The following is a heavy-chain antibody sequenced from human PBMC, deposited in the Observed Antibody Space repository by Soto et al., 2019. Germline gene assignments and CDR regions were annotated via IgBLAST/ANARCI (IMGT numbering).Heavy chain of an antibody. J-gene: IGHJ6*02. CDR1: GGSISSSSYY. V-gene: IGHV4-39*01. Sequence: SETLSLTCTVSGGSISSSSYYWGCIRQPPGKGLEWIGSIYYSGSTYYNPSLKSRVTISVDTSKNQFSLKLSSVTAADTAVYYCARPRHDYGGNSVSWYYYGMDVWGQGTTVTVSS. CDR2: IYYSGST. D-gene: IGHD4-17*01. CDR3: ARPRHDYGGNSVSWYYYGMDV.